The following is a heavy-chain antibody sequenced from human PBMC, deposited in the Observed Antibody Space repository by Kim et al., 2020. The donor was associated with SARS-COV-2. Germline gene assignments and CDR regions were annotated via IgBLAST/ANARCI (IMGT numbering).Heavy chain of an antibody. CDR1: GGSISSSNW. CDR2: IHHGRSN. Sequence: SETLSLTCAVSGGSISSSNWWSWVRQPPGKGLWWIGDIHHGRSNNYNPSLNSRVTISVTKSKNQFTMKLSSVPAAATAEYYCARVLRQWLSSHYYYGMDVWGQGTPVTVSS. J-gene: IGHJ6*02. V-gene: IGHV4-4*02. D-gene: IGHD6-19*01. CDR3: ARVLRQWLSSHYYYGMDV.